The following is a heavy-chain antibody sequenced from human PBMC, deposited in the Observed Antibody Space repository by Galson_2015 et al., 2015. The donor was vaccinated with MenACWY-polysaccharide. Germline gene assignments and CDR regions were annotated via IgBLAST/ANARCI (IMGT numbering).Heavy chain of an antibody. D-gene: IGHD1-26*01. V-gene: IGHV3-23*01. CDR3: AGGLKGLVGATPDY. CDR2: SLDSGRGT. Sequence: SLRLSCAGSGFTFGNHPMNWVRQAPGKGLEWVSVSLDSGRGTYYADSVKGRFTISRDNGKSSLYLQMNSLRDDDTAVYYCAGGLKGLVGATPDYWGQGTLVTVSS. J-gene: IGHJ4*02. CDR1: GFTFGNHP.